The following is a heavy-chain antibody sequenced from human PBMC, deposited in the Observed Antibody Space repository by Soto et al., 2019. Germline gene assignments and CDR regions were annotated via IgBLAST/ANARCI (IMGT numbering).Heavy chain of an antibody. CDR3: VRESEEMSTIMLAY. CDR2: LIPVTETP. Sequence: QVQLMQSGAEVKKPGSSVRVSCKASGGTFISHAINWVRQAPGQGIEWMGVLIPVTETPNIAQKFQDRVTITADKSTTTFYMELSNLRSDDTAVYYCVRESEEMSTIMLAYWGQGTLVSVSS. CDR1: GGTFISHA. J-gene: IGHJ4*02. V-gene: IGHV1-69*06. D-gene: IGHD3-16*01.